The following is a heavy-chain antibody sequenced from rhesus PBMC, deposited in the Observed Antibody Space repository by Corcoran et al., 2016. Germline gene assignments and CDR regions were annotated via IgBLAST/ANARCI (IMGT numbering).Heavy chain of an antibody. J-gene: IGHJ4*01. D-gene: IGHD2-15*01. CDR2: IYGSGGSN. Sequence: QVQLQESGPGLVKPSETLSLTCAVSGGSISGYYYWSWIRQPPGKGLVWIGSIYGSGGSNYLNPSLKSRVTLSVDTAKNQFALKLSSVTAADTAVYYCASGYCSSTYCSSFDYWGQGVLVTVSS. V-gene: IGHV4S14*01. CDR3: ASGYCSSTYCSSFDY. CDR1: GGSISGYYY.